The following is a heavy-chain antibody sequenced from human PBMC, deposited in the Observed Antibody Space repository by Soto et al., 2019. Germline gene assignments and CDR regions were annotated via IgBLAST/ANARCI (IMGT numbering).Heavy chain of an antibody. CDR1: GFTFSSYG. Sequence: GGSLRLSCAASGFTFSSYGMHWVRQAPGKGLEWVAVIWYDGSNKYYADSVKGRFTISRDNSKNTLYLQMNSLRAEDTAVYYCARASTQYQLRLPFDYWGQGTLVTVSS. D-gene: IGHD2-2*01. CDR2: IWYDGSNK. J-gene: IGHJ4*02. CDR3: ARASTQYQLRLPFDY. V-gene: IGHV3-33*01.